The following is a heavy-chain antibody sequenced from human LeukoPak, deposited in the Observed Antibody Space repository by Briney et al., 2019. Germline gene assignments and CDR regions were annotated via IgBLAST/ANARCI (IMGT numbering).Heavy chain of an antibody. Sequence: QAGGSLRLSCAASGFTLSSYAMSWVRLGPGKGLEWVSAISVSGNTYHADSVKGRFTISRDSSKNTLYLQMNSLRAGDAAVYYCAKAPVTTCSGAYCYPFDYWSQGTLVTVSS. CDR2: ISVSGNT. J-gene: IGHJ4*02. CDR3: AKAPVTTCSGAYCYPFDY. D-gene: IGHD2-15*01. CDR1: GFTLSSYA. V-gene: IGHV3-23*01.